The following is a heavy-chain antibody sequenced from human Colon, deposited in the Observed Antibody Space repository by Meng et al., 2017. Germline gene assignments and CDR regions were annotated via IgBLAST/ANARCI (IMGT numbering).Heavy chain of an antibody. CDR1: GASVRSPDHQ. CDR2: ARIDYANT. J-gene: IGHJ4*02. Sequence: QGPLQASGPGLVRPSETPSLSCAVSGASVRSPDHQWGWVRQPPGKGLEWIGYARIDYANTNYNPSLKSRVNVSLDTSKNQFSLNVRSVTAADTAVYYCARDYWGSLDFWGQGILVTVSS. V-gene: IGHV4-61*08. CDR3: ARDYWGSLDF. D-gene: IGHD3-16*01.